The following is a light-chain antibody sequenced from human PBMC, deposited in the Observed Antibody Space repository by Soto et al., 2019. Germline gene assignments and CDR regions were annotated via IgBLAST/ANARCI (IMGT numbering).Light chain of an antibody. V-gene: IGKV1-9*01. J-gene: IGKJ5*01. CDR3: QQVNSFPST. CDR2: AAS. CDR1: QGISSH. Sequence: DIQMTQSPSTLSGSVGDRVTITCRASQGISSHLAWYQQKPGKAPKLLIYAASTLQTGVPSRFSGGGSGTDFTLTLSSLQPEDFATYYCQQVNSFPSTFGQGTRLENK.